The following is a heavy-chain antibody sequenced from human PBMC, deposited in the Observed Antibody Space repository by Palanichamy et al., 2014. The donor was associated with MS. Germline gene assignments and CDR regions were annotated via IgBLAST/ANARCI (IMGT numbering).Heavy chain of an antibody. CDR1: GYTFTSHW. J-gene: IGHJ5*01. CDR2: TNPSNGHT. CDR3: ARDTSSTAPLPHWWFDP. Sequence: QVQLVQSGAEVKKPGASVKVSCKASGYTFTSHWMHWVRQAPGQGLEWMAVTNPSNGHTIYAQKFQDRVTMTRDTSTSTVHMELNTLRSEDTATYYCARDTSSTAPLPHWWFDPWGQGTLVIVSS. V-gene: IGHV1-46*01. D-gene: IGHD1-1*01.